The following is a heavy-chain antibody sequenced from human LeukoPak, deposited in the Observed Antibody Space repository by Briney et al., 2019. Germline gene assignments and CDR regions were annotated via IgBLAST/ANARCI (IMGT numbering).Heavy chain of an antibody. Sequence: SGGSLRLSCAASGFTFSSYEMNWVRQAPGKGLEWVSYISSSGSTIYYADSVKGRFTISRDNAKNSLYLQMNSLRAEDTAVYYCARDEGSGWYRLFDYWGQGTLVTVPS. CDR3: ARDEGSGWYRLFDY. D-gene: IGHD6-19*01. J-gene: IGHJ4*02. V-gene: IGHV3-48*03. CDR2: ISSSGSTI. CDR1: GFTFSSYE.